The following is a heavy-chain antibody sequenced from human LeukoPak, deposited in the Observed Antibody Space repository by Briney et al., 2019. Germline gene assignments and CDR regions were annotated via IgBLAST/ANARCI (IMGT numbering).Heavy chain of an antibody. CDR2: ISGSGGST. Sequence: GGSLRLSCAASGFTFSSYAMSWVRQAPGKGLEWVSAISGSGGSTYYADSVKGRFTISRDNSKTTLYLQMNSLRAEDTAVYYCAKDWVGYSYGFDYWGQGTLVTVSS. CDR1: GFTFSSYA. J-gene: IGHJ4*02. D-gene: IGHD5-18*01. CDR3: AKDWVGYSYGFDY. V-gene: IGHV3-23*01.